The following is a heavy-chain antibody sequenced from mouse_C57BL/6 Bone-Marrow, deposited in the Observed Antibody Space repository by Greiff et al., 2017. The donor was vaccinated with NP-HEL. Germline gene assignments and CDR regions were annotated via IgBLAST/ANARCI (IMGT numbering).Heavy chain of an antibody. V-gene: IGHV1-4*01. J-gene: IGHJ4*01. CDR3: ARSARHYYAMDY. CDR1: GYTFTSYT. Sequence: VKPMESGAELARPGASVKMSCKASGYTFTSYTMHWVKQRPGQGLEWIGYINPSSGYTKYNQKFKDKATLTADKSSSTAYMQLSSLTSEDSAVYYCARSARHYYAMDYWGQGTSVTVSS. CDR2: INPSSGYT.